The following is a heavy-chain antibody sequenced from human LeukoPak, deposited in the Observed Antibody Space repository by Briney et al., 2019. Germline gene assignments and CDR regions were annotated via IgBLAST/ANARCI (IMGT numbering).Heavy chain of an antibody. J-gene: IGHJ4*02. CDR2: IYDSGST. CDR3: ARHDNDDDFDY. Sequence: SETLSLTCTVSGGSIRSSYYYWGWIRQPPGKGLEWIGSIYDSGSTYYNPSLKSRVTISVDTSKNQFSLKLNSVTAADTAVYYCARHDNDDDFDYWGQGTLVTVSS. V-gene: IGHV4-39*01. D-gene: IGHD3-16*01. CDR1: GGSIRSSYYY.